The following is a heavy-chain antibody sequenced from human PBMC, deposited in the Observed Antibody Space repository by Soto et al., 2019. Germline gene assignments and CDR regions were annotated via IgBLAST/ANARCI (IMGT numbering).Heavy chain of an antibody. J-gene: IGHJ4*02. CDR2: IYYSGST. V-gene: IGHV4-39*01. Sequence: QLQLQESGPGLVKPSETLSLTCTVSGDSISSSSYYWGWIRQPPGKGLEWIGSIYYSGSTYYNPSLKSRVTISGDTSKNQFSLRLRSVTAADTAVYYCARHLYVTFDYWGQATLVTVSS. D-gene: IGHD3-16*01. CDR1: GDSISSSSYY. CDR3: ARHLYVTFDY.